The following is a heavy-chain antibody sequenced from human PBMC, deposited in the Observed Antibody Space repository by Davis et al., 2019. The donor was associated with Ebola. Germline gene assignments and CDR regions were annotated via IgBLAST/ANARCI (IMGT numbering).Heavy chain of an antibody. J-gene: IGHJ4*02. CDR3: AKDREGSGSYYWYYFDY. CDR1: GFTFSNYA. D-gene: IGHD3-10*01. CDR2: ISGSGGST. V-gene: IGHV3-23*01. Sequence: GESLKISCSASGFTFSNYAMNWVRQAPRKGLEWVSAISGSGGSTYYADSVKGRFTISRDNSKNTLYLQMNSLRAEDTAVYYCAKDREGSGSYYWYYFDYWGQGTLVTVSS.